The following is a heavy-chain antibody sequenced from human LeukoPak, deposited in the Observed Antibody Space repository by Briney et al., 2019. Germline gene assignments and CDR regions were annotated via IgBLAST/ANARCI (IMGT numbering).Heavy chain of an antibody. Sequence: ASVKVSCKVSGYTLTELSMHWVRQAPGKGLEWMGGFDPEDGETIYAQKFQGRVTMTEDTSTDTAYMELRSLRSDDTAVYYCARTTTSARHYNYYMDVWGKGTTVTVSS. CDR1: GYTLTELS. V-gene: IGHV1-24*01. D-gene: IGHD1-7*01. CDR3: ARTTTSARHYNYYMDV. CDR2: FDPEDGET. J-gene: IGHJ6*03.